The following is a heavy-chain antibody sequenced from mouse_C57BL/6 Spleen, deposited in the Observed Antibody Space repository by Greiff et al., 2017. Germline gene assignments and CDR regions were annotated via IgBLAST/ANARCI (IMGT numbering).Heavy chain of an antibody. CDR2: IYPSDSET. J-gene: IGHJ4*01. CDR1: GYTFTSYW. CDR3: ARGSMDY. V-gene: IGHV1-61*01. Sequence: VKLVESGAELVRPGSSVKLSCKASGYTFTSYWMDWVKQRPGQGLEWIGNIYPSDSETHYNQKFKDKATLTVDKSSSTAYMQLSSLTSEDSAVYYCARGSMDYWGQGTSVTVSS.